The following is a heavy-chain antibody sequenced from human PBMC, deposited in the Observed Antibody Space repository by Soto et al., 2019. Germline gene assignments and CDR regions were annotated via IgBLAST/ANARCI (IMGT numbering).Heavy chain of an antibody. CDR2: ISWNSGSI. V-gene: IGHV3-9*01. J-gene: IGHJ3*02. CDR1: GFTFDDYA. CDR3: AKGYYGSGSYYIWFDACDI. Sequence: GGSLRLSCAAPGFTFDDYAMHWVRQAPGKGLEWVSGISWNSGSIGYADSVKGRFTISRDNAKNSLYLQMNSLRAEDTALYYCAKGYYGSGSYYIWFDACDIWGQGTMVTVSS. D-gene: IGHD3-10*01.